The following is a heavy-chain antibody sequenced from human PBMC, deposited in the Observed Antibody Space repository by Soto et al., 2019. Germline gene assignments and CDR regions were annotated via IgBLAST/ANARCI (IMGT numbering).Heavy chain of an antibody. V-gene: IGHV1-3*01. J-gene: IGHJ6*01. CDR3: ASNHPETTLYGLEV. Sequence: ASVKVSCKASGYTFTSYAMHWVRQAPGQRLEWMGWINAGNGNTKYSQKFQGRVTITRDTSASTAYMELSSLRSEETAVSYCASNHPETTLYGLEVWGQGTTVSV. CDR2: INAGNGNT. D-gene: IGHD1-7*01. CDR1: GYTFTSYA.